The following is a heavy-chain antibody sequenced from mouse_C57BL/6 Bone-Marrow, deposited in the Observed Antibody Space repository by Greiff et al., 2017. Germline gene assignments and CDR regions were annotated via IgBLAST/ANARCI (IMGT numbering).Heavy chain of an antibody. Sequence: EVQLQESGGDFVKPGGSLKLSCAASGFTFSSYGMPWVRQTPDKRLEWVATISSGGSYTYYPDSVKGRFTISRDNAKNTPYLQMSSLKTEHTAMYYWAKRFYDGYYDYYDYWGQGTTLTVSS. CDR3: AKRFYDGYYDYYDY. J-gene: IGHJ2*01. D-gene: IGHD2-3*01. CDR2: ISSGGSYT. V-gene: IGHV5-6*01. CDR1: GFTFSSYG.